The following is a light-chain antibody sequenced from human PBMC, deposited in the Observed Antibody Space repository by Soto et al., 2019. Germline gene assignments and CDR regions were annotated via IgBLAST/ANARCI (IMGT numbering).Light chain of an antibody. CDR2: GVS. J-gene: IGKJ1*01. V-gene: IGKV1-5*03. CDR1: QTISNW. Sequence: DIEMTQSPATLSASVGDRVTMSCRASQTISNWLAWYQQKPGKAPTLLIYGVSNLASGVPSRFSGTGSGTDFTLTISSPAPEDFAIYYCQQYGAYSWTFGPGTKVAI. CDR3: QQYGAYSWT.